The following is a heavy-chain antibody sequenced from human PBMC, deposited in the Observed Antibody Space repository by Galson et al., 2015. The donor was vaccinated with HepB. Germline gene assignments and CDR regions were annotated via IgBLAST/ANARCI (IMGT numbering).Heavy chain of an antibody. Sequence: QSGAEVKKPGESLKISCKGSGYSFTSYWIGWVRQMPGKGLEWMGIIYPGDSDTRYSPSFQGQVTISADKSISTAYLQWSSLKASDTAMYYCARIVDTAMEWVEGQNYFDYWGQGTLVTVSS. CDR2: IYPGDSDT. V-gene: IGHV5-51*01. J-gene: IGHJ4*02. D-gene: IGHD5-18*01. CDR3: ARIVDTAMEWVEGQNYFDY. CDR1: GYSFTSYW.